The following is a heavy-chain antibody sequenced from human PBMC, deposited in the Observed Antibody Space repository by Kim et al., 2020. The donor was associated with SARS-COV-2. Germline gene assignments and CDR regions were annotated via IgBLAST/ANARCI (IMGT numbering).Heavy chain of an antibody. CDR3: ARGMTTVTTWDWYFDL. D-gene: IGHD4-17*01. J-gene: IGHJ2*01. CDR1: GFTFSSYS. V-gene: IGHV3-21*01. CDR2: ISSSSSYI. Sequence: GGSLRLSCAASGFTFSSYSMNWVRQAPGKGLEWVSSISSSSSYIYYADSVKGRFTISRDNAKNSLYLQMNSLRAEDTAVYYCARGMTTVTTWDWYFDLWGRGTLVTVSS.